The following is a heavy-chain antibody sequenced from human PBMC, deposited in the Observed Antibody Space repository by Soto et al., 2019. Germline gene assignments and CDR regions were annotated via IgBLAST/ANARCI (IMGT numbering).Heavy chain of an antibody. CDR1: GFMFEDYA. Sequence: EVQLVESGGGLEQPGGSLRLSCGTSGFMFEDYAMHWVRQAPGKGLEWVSGINWNGVNKGYADSVLGRFTISRDNAKKSLYLEMNYLRPEDTALHFCAQDADRLGELWGYFQNWGQDTPVTVSS. J-gene: IGHJ1*01. V-gene: IGHV3-9*01. D-gene: IGHD3-16*01. CDR3: AQDADRLGELWGYFQN. CDR2: INWNGVNK.